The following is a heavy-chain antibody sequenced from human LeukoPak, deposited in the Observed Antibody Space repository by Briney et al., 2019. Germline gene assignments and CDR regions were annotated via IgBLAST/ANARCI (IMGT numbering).Heavy chain of an antibody. CDR1: RFTFSSYG. D-gene: IGHD6-13*01. V-gene: IGHV3-33*01. Sequence: GGSLRLSCAASRFTFSSYGMHWVRQAPGKGLEWVAVIWYDGSNKYYADSVKGRFTISRDNSKNTLYLQMNSLRAEDTAVYYCARDPGIAAAGVYFQHWGQGTLVTVSS. CDR3: ARDPGIAAAGVYFQH. CDR2: IWYDGSNK. J-gene: IGHJ1*01.